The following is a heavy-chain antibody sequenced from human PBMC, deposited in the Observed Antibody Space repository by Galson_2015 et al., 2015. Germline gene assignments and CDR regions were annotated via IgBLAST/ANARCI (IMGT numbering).Heavy chain of an antibody. CDR1: GGSISSSSSY. CDR3: ARRIGWFGDGYNFLRDY. CDR2: IYYSGST. D-gene: IGHD5-24*01. J-gene: IGHJ4*02. V-gene: IGHV4-39*01. Sequence: LSLTCAVYGGSISSSSSYWGWLRQPPGKGLEWIGSIYYSGSTYYNPSLKSRVTISVDTSKNQFSLKLSSVTAADTAVYYCARRIGWFGDGYNFLRDYWGQGTLVTVSS.